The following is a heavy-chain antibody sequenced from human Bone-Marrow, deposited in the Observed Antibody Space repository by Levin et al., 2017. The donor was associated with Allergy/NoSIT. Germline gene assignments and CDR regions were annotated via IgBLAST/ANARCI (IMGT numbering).Heavy chain of an antibody. CDR3: AGEYSSSAAY. J-gene: IGHJ4*02. CDR2: IYHTGTT. D-gene: IGHD6-6*01. Sequence: SSETLSLTCTVSGGSISSSSHLWGWVRQPPGKGLEWIGSIYHTGTTYYRPSLRGRVTISVDTSNNQFSLKLTSVTAADTAMYYCAGEYSSSAAYWGQGTLVTVSS. V-gene: IGHV4-39*07. CDR1: GGSISSSSHL.